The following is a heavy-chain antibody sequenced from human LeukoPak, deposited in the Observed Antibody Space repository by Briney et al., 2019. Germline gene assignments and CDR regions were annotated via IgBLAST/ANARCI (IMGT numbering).Heavy chain of an antibody. CDR1: GFTFSDCY. V-gene: IGHV3-11*03. CDR2: VSCGSTYT. Sequence: GGSLRLSCAASGFTFSDCYMNWIRQTPGKGLEWVSYVSCGSTYTNYADSVKGRFTVSRDNAKNSLSLQMSSLRAEDTAVYYCARSPYESGTPPTRLEDWGQGTLVTVSS. CDR3: ARSPYESGTPPTRLED. D-gene: IGHD3-10*01. J-gene: IGHJ4*02.